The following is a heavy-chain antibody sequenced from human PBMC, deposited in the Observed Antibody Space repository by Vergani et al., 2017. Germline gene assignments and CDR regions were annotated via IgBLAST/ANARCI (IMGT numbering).Heavy chain of an antibody. CDR1: GFTFSSYA. Sequence: VQLVESGGGLVQPGGSLRLSCAASGFTFSSYAMHWVRQAPGKGLEYVSAISSNGGSTYYADSVKGRFTISRDNSKNTLYLQMNSLRAEDTAVYYCAKDHSLRDHAYYYDSSGYSFDYWGQGTLVTVSS. CDR2: ISSNGGST. D-gene: IGHD3-22*01. V-gene: IGHV3-64*04. CDR3: AKDHSLRDHAYYYDSSGYSFDY. J-gene: IGHJ4*02.